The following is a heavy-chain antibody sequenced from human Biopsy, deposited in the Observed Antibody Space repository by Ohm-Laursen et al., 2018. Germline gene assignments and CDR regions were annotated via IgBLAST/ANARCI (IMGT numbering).Heavy chain of an antibody. Sequence: RSLRLSCSASGFTFRDCGMHWVRQTPGKGLESVALISYDGYNKWYADSVKGRFTISRDNSKNTLYLQMNSLRVEDTAVYYCAKDGGPYCGGCELDYWGQGTLVTVSS. J-gene: IGHJ4*02. CDR3: AKDGGPYCGGCELDY. CDR2: ISYDGYNK. D-gene: IGHD2-21*01. V-gene: IGHV3-30*18. CDR1: GFTFRDCG.